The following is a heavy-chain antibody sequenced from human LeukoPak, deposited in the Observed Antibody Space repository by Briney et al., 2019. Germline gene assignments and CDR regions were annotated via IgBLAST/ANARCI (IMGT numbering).Heavy chain of an antibody. V-gene: IGHV3-48*03. Sequence: GGSLRLSCAASGFTFSSYEMNWVRQAPGKGLEWVSYISSSGSTIYYADSVKGRFTISRDNSKNTLYLQMNSLRAEDTAVYYCAKDRITVFGVVPDVWGKGTTVTVSS. J-gene: IGHJ6*04. CDR1: GFTFSSYE. D-gene: IGHD3-3*01. CDR3: AKDRITVFGVVPDV. CDR2: ISSSGSTI.